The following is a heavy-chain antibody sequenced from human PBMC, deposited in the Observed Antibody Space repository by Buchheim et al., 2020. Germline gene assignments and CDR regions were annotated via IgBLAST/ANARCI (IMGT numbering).Heavy chain of an antibody. V-gene: IGHV3-30*18. CDR3: AKAENWNYGYYGMDV. Sequence: QVQLVESGGGVVQPGRSLRLSCAASGFTFSSYGMHWVRQAPGKGLEWVAVISYDGSNKYYADSVKGRFTISRDNSKKTLYLQMNSLRAEDTAVYYRAKAENWNYGYYGMDVWGQGTT. CDR1: GFTFSSYG. D-gene: IGHD1-7*01. J-gene: IGHJ6*02. CDR2: ISYDGSNK.